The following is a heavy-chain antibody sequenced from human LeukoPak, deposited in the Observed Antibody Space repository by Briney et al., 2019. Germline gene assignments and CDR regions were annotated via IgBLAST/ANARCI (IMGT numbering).Heavy chain of an antibody. CDR2: ISYDGSNK. Sequence: GGSLRLSCAASGFTFSSYGMHWVRQAPGKGLEWVAVISYDGSNKYYADSVKGRFTISRDNSKNTLYLQMNSLRAEDTAVYYCARGDYYYDSSGYPGDWGQGTLVTVSS. V-gene: IGHV3-30*03. J-gene: IGHJ4*02. D-gene: IGHD3-22*01. CDR3: ARGDYYYDSSGYPGD. CDR1: GFTFSSYG.